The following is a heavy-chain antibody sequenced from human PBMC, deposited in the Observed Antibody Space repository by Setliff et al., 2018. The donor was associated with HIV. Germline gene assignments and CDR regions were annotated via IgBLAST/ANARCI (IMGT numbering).Heavy chain of an antibody. V-gene: IGHV4-34*01. CDR2: INHSGST. CDR1: GGSFSGYY. CDR3: ARGHDNKYYYFYYMDV. D-gene: IGHD3-9*01. Sequence: SETLSLTCAVYGGSFSGYYWSWIRQPPGKGLEWIGEINHSGSTNYDPSLKSRVTILVDTSKNQFSLKLSSVTAADTAVYYCARGHDNKYYYFYYMDVWGKGTRSPSP. J-gene: IGHJ6*03.